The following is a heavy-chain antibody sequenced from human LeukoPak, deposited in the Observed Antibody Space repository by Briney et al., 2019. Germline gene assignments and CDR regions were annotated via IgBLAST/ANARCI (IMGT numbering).Heavy chain of an antibody. CDR3: ARDGALWCSSTSCYSGYYYYGMDV. Sequence: GGSLRLSCAASGFTFSDYYMSWIRQAPGKGLEWISYIGSSGSSIYYADSVKGRFTISRDDAKNSLYLQMNSLTAEDTAVYYRARDGALWCSSTSCYSGYYYYGMDVWGQGTTVTVSS. J-gene: IGHJ6*02. V-gene: IGHV3-11*01. CDR1: GFTFSDYY. D-gene: IGHD2-2*01. CDR2: IGSSGSSI.